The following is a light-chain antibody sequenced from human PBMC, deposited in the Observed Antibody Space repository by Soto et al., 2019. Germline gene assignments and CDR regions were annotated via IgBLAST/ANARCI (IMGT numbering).Light chain of an antibody. CDR3: QQTFRTPHT. J-gene: IGKJ2*01. CDR2: SAS. V-gene: IGKV1-39*01. Sequence: DIRITQSPASLSASVGDRVTITCRASQTISNYLNWYQQKPGAAPKLLIYSASTLQSGVPSRFSGSGFGTDYTLTISSLQPAPFAAYYCQQTFRTPHTLGQGTKVDIK. CDR1: QTISNY.